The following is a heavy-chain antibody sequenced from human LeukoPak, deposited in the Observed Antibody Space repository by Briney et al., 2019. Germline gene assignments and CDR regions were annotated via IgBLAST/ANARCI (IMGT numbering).Heavy chain of an antibody. J-gene: IGHJ4*02. Sequence: GGSLRLSCAASGFTFSDYYMSWIRQAPGKGLEWVANIKQDGSEKYYVDSVKGRFTISRDNAKNSLYLQMNSLRAEDTAVYYCARESKAGYYFDYWGQGTLVTVSS. D-gene: IGHD6-19*01. CDR2: IKQDGSEK. CDR1: GFTFSDYY. CDR3: ARESKAGYYFDY. V-gene: IGHV3-7*01.